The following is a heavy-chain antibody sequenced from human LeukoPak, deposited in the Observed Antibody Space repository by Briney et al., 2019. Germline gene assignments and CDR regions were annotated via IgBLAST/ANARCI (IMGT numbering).Heavy chain of an antibody. J-gene: IGHJ4*02. Sequence: GGSLRLSCSASGFTFSSYAMYWVRQAPGKGLEYVSGININGDSTFYADSVKGRFTISRDNSKNTLYLQMGSLRAEGTALYYCVKTSGSPKGYFDYWGQGTLVTVST. D-gene: IGHD1-26*01. CDR1: GFTFSSYA. V-gene: IGHV3-64D*09. CDR2: ININGDST. CDR3: VKTSGSPKGYFDY.